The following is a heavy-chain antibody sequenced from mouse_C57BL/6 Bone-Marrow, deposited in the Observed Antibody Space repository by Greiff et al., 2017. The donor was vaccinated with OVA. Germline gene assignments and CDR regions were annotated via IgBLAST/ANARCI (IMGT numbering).Heavy chain of an antibody. J-gene: IGHJ3*01. CDR2: IYPRSGNT. CDR3: ARGYGNYPPWFAY. CDR1: GYTFTSYG. V-gene: IGHV1-81*01. D-gene: IGHD2-1*01. Sequence: VKLQESGAELARPGASVKLSCKASGYTFTSYGISWVKQSTGQGLEWIGEIYPRSGNTYYNAKFKGKATLTADKSSSTAYMELRSLTSEDSAVYFCARGYGNYPPWFAYWGQGTLVTVSA.